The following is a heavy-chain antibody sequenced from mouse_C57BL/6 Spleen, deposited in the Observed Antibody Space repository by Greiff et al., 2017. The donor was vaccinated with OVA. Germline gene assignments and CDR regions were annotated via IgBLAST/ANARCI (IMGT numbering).Heavy chain of an antibody. D-gene: IGHD2-1*01. CDR3: ATPYGNYVGAMDY. Sequence: EVKLMESGGGLVKPGGSLKLSCAASGFTFSDHGMHWVRQAPEKGLEWVAYISSGSSTIYYADTVKGRFTISRDNAKNTLFLQMTSLRSEDTAMYYCATPYGNYVGAMDYWGQGTAVTVSS. V-gene: IGHV5-17*01. CDR2: ISSGSSTI. J-gene: IGHJ4*01. CDR1: GFTFSDHG.